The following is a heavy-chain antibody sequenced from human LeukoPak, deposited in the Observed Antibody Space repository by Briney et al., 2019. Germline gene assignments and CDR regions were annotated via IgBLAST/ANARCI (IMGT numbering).Heavy chain of an antibody. CDR3: AGDLKRGYSSGRYSWGTGSSNDY. V-gene: IGHV1-18*01. J-gene: IGHJ4*02. Sequence: ASEKVSCKASGYTFTSYGISWVRQAPGQGLEWMGWISAYNGNTNYAQKLQGRVTMTTDTSTSTAYMELRSLRSDDTAVYYCAGDLKRGYSSGRYSWGTGSSNDYWGQGTLVTVSS. CDR2: ISAYNGNT. CDR1: GYTFTSYG. D-gene: IGHD6-19*01.